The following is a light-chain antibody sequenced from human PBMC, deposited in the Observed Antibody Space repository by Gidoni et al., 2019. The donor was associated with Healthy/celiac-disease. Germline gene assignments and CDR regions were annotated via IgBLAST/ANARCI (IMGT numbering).Light chain of an antibody. J-gene: IGLJ2*01. CDR1: SSNIGAGYD. CDR2: GNS. Sequence: QSVLTQPPSVSGAPGPRVTISCTGSSSNIGAGYDVHCYQQRPGPAPKLLIYGNSNRPSGVPDRFSGSKSGTSASLAITGLQAEDEADYYCQSYDSSLSGYVVFGGGTKLTVL. CDR3: QSYDSSLSGYVV. V-gene: IGLV1-40*01.